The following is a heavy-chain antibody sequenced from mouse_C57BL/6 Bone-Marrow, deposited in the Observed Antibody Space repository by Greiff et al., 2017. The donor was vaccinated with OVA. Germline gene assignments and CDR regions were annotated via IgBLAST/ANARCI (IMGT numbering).Heavy chain of an antibody. CDR2: ISYDGSN. Sequence: ESGPGLVKPSQSLSLTCSVTGYSITSGYYWNWIRQFPGNKLEWMGYISYDGSNNYNPSLKNRISITRDTSKNQFFLKLNSVTTEDTATYYCARDRYYGSSSGYYAMDYWGQGTSVTVSS. J-gene: IGHJ4*01. CDR1: GYSITSGYY. D-gene: IGHD1-1*01. V-gene: IGHV3-6*01. CDR3: ARDRYYGSSSGYYAMDY.